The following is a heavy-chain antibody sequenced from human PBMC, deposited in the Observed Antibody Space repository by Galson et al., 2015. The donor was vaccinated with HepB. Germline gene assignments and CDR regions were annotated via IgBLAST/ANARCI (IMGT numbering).Heavy chain of an antibody. D-gene: IGHD3-22*01. CDR3: ARVGFSYYDSSGYPS. Sequence: SVKVSCKASGYTFTGYYMHWVRQAPGQGLEWMGWINPNSGGTNYAQKFQGRVTMTRDTSISTAYMELSRLRSDDTAVYYCARVGFSYYDSSGYPSWGQGTLVTVSS. J-gene: IGHJ5*02. CDR1: GYTFTGYY. V-gene: IGHV1-2*02. CDR2: INPNSGGT.